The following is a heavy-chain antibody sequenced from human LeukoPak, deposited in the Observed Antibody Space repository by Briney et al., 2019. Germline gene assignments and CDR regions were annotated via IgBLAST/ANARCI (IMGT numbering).Heavy chain of an antibody. D-gene: IGHD6-13*01. CDR3: AKGTIAAAGTGED. CDR2: ISGGGGST. Sequence: GGSLRLSCAASGFTFSTYAVSWVRQAPGKGLEWVSGISGGGGSTYYADSVKGRFTISRDKSKNTLYLQMNSLRGEDTAVYYCAKGTIAAAGTGEDWGQGTLVTVSS. V-gene: IGHV3-23*01. J-gene: IGHJ4*02. CDR1: GFTFSTYA.